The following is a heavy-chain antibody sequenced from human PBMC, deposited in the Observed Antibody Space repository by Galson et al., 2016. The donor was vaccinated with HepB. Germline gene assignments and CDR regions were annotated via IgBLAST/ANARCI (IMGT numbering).Heavy chain of an antibody. D-gene: IGHD3-22*01. Sequence: SLRLSCAASGFTFSGSAMHWVRQTPGKGLEWVAAVSFDGIHAYYGDSVKGRVTISRDNSNNTLYLQMNSLRSEETAVYYCARDRGYYDSSGYYCWYFDLWGRGTLVTVSS. CDR2: VSFDGIHA. V-gene: IGHV3-30*04. J-gene: IGHJ2*01. CDR3: ARDRGYYDSSGYYCWYFDL. CDR1: GFTFSGSA.